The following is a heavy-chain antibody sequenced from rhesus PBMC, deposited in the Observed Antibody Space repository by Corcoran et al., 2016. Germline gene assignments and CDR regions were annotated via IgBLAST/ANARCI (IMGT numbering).Heavy chain of an antibody. CDR3: ARVKDSGSNSVDV. CDR1: GGSISSSY. V-gene: IGHV4-169*01. CDR2: IIGSGSRN. Sequence: QLQLQESGPGLVQPSETLSLTCAVSGGSISSSYWSWLRQAPGKGLEGIGYIIGSGSRNKYNPSRKSRVTLAVDTSKNKRSLKLSAGTAADTAVYYCARVKDSGSNSVDVWGRGVLVTVSA. D-gene: IGHD2-33*01. J-gene: IGHJ5-2*02.